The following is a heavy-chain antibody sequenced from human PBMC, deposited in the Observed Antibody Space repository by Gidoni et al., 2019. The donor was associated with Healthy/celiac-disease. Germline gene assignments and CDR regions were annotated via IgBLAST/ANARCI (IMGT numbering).Heavy chain of an antibody. Sequence: QVQLVQSGAEVTKPGASLKVSCRASGYTFTGYYMHWVRQAPGQGLEWMGWINPNSGGTNYAQKFQGRVTMTRDTSISTAYMELSRLRSDDTAVYYCARGSRSIVGADHAFDIWGQGTMVTVSS. CDR2: INPNSGGT. CDR3: ARGSRSIVGADHAFDI. V-gene: IGHV1-2*02. CDR1: GYTFTGYY. J-gene: IGHJ3*02. D-gene: IGHD1-26*01.